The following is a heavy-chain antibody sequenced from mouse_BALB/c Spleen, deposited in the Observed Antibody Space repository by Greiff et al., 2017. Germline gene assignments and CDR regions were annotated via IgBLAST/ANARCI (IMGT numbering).Heavy chain of an antibody. Sequence: VQLQQSGAELVRPGVSVKISCKGSGYTFTDYAMHWVKQSHAKSLEWIGVISTYYGDASYNQKFKGKATMTVDKSSSTAYMELARLTSEDSAIYYCARWGTTVVHFDYWGQGTTLTVSS. V-gene: IGHV1S137*01. CDR1: GYTFTDYA. CDR2: ISTYYGDA. J-gene: IGHJ2*01. D-gene: IGHD1-1*01. CDR3: ARWGTTVVHFDY.